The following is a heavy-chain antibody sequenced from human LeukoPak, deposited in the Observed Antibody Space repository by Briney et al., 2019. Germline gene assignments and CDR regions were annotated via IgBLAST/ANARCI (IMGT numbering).Heavy chain of an antibody. D-gene: IGHD6-13*01. CDR2: IYYSGST. V-gene: IGHV4-59*08. Sequence: SETLSLTCTVSGGSISSYYRSWIRQPPGKGLEWIGYIYYSGSTNYNPSLKSRVTISVDTSKNQFSLKLSSVTAAGTAVYYCARKQLDYYGMDVWGQGTTVTVSS. J-gene: IGHJ6*02. CDR3: ARKQLDYYGMDV. CDR1: GGSISSYY.